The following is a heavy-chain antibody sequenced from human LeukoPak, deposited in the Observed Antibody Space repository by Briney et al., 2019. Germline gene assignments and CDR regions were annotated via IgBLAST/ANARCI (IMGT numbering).Heavy chain of an antibody. D-gene: IGHD2-21*02. CDR1: GYTFTSYG. Sequence: ASVTVSCKASGYTFTSYGIRWVRQAPGQGLEWMGWISAYNGNTNYAQKLQGRVTMTTDTSTSTAYMELRSLRSDDTAVYYCAATLIVVVTGSAAFDIWGQGTMVTVSS. CDR3: AATLIVVVTGSAAFDI. J-gene: IGHJ3*02. CDR2: ISAYNGNT. V-gene: IGHV1-18*01.